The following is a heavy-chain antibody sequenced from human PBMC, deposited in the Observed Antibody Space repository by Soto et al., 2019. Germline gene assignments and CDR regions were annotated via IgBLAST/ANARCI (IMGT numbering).Heavy chain of an antibody. J-gene: IGHJ4*02. CDR2: LSGSGATT. CDR1: GFTFSSYA. V-gene: IGHV3-23*01. Sequence: GGSLRLSCAASGFTFSSYAMSWVRQAPGKGLEWVSALSGSGATTYYADSVKGRFTISRDNSKNTLYLQMNSLRAEDTAVYYCAKSQGGAFDYWGQGTLVTVSS. D-gene: IGHD3-16*01. CDR3: AKSQGGAFDY.